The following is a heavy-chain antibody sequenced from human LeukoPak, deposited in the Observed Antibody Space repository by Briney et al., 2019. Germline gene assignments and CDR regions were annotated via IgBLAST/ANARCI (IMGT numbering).Heavy chain of an antibody. CDR2: IYYSGST. Sequence: SETLSLTCTVSGGSISSYYWSWIRQPPGKGLEWIGYIYYSGSTNYNPSLKSRVTISVDTSKNQFSLKLSSVTAADTAVYYCARTEMATISEAFDIWGQGTMVTVSS. V-gene: IGHV4-59*01. J-gene: IGHJ3*02. D-gene: IGHD5-24*01. CDR1: GGSISSYY. CDR3: ARTEMATISEAFDI.